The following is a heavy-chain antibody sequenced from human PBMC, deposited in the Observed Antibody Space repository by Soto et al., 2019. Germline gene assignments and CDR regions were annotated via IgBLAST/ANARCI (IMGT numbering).Heavy chain of an antibody. Sequence: AGSLRLSYEASGFPFSSYSMNWVRQAPGKGLEWVSSISSSSSYIYYAESVKGRFTISRDNAKNSLYLQMNSLRAEDTALYYCAKYIGARYSGYDYVGAFDIWGQGTMVTVSS. D-gene: IGHD5-12*01. CDR2: ISSSSSYI. CDR3: AKYIGARYSGYDYVGAFDI. J-gene: IGHJ3*02. V-gene: IGHV3-21*04. CDR1: GFPFSSYS.